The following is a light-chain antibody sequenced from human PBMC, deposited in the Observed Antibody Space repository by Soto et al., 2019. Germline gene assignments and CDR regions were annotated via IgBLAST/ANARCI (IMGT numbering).Light chain of an antibody. CDR1: QTIRSW. V-gene: IGKV1-5*03. J-gene: IGKJ1*01. CDR2: KAS. CDR3: QHYNSYSEA. Sequence: DIQMTKSPSTLSGSVGERVTITCRASQTIRSWLAWYQQKPGKAPKLLIYKASTLKSGVPSRFSGSGSGTEFTLTISSLQPDDFATYYCQHYNSYSEAFGQGTKVDIK.